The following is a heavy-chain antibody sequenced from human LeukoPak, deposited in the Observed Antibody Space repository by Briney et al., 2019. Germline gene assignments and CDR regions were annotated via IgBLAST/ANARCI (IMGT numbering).Heavy chain of an antibody. CDR2: IGTSSSHI. CDR1: GFTFSSYS. J-gene: IGHJ6*03. Sequence: GGSLRVSCAASGFTFSSYSMNWVRQAPGKGLEWVSSIGTSSSHIYYADSVKGRFTISRDNAKKSLYLQMNSPRAEDTAVYYCARDRVTMVRGVIKSRYYYYMDVWGKGTTVTVSS. CDR3: ARDRVTMVRGVIKSRYYYYMDV. V-gene: IGHV3-21*01. D-gene: IGHD3-10*01.